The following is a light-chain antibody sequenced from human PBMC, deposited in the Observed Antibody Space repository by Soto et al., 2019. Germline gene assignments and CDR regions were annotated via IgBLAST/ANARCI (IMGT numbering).Light chain of an antibody. CDR1: QSIDSY. V-gene: IGKV1-39*01. CDR2: AAS. J-gene: IGKJ1*01. Sequence: DIQMTQSPSSLSASVGDRVTITCRTSQSIDSYLNWYQEKPGKAPNLLMYAASSLQSGVPSRFSGSGYGTDFTLTITSLQPEDFATYYCQQSYSMPWTFGQGTKVEVK. CDR3: QQSYSMPWT.